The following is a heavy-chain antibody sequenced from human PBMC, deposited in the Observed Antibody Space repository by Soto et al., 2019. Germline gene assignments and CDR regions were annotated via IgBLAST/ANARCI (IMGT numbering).Heavy chain of an antibody. J-gene: IGHJ4*02. CDR3: ARHTISEAGFFDY. D-gene: IGHD6-13*01. V-gene: IGHV4-39*01. Sequence: QLQLQESGPGLVKPSETLSLTCTVSGGSITSSSYYWGWIRQPPGKGLEWIGSVFYSGSTYYNPSLKSRVTISVDTSKNQFSLKLSSVTAADTAVYYCARHTISEAGFFDYWGQGTLVTVSS. CDR2: VFYSGST. CDR1: GGSITSSSYY.